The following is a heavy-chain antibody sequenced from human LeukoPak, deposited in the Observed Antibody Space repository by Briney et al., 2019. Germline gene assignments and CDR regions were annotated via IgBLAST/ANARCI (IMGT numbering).Heavy chain of an antibody. Sequence: ASVKVSCKASGCTFTSYDINWVRQATGQGLEWMGWMNPNSGNTGYAQKLQGRVTMTRNTSISTAYMELSSLRSEDTAVYYCARVPTFEYYYDHFDYWGQGTLVTVSS. J-gene: IGHJ4*02. CDR2: MNPNSGNT. D-gene: IGHD3-22*01. V-gene: IGHV1-8*01. CDR3: ARVPTFEYYYDHFDY. CDR1: GCTFTSYD.